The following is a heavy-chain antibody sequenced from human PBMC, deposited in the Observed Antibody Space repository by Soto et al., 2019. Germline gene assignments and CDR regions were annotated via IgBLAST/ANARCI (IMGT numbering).Heavy chain of an antibody. D-gene: IGHD3-10*01. J-gene: IGHJ4*02. Sequence: SETLSLTCTVSGGYISRSSSYWGWIRQPPGIGREWIGSIYYCGSTFYDPALKSRVTISGDTSKTQFSLNMSSVTAADSAGYYCARLAYYGSGSYYDRCLDYWGQGTLVTVSS. CDR1: GGYISRSSSY. V-gene: IGHV4-39*01. CDR3: ARLAYYGSGSYYDRCLDY. CDR2: IYYCGST.